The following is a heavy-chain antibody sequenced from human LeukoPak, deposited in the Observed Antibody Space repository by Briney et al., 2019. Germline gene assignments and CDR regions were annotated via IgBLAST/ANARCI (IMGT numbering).Heavy chain of an antibody. CDR2: IYYSGST. J-gene: IGHJ4*02. D-gene: IGHD3-10*01. V-gene: IGHV4-59*12. CDR1: GGSMSSNY. CDR3: ARRVLLWFGDPFDY. Sequence: SETLSLTCTVSGGSMSSNYWSWIRQPPGKGLEWIGYIYYSGSTNYNPSLKSRVTISVDTSKNQFSLKLSSVTAADTAVYYCARRVLLWFGDPFDYWGQGTLVTVSS.